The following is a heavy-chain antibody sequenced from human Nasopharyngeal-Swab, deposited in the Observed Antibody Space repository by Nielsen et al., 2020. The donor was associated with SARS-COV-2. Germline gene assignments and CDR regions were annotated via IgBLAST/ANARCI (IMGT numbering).Heavy chain of an antibody. J-gene: IGHJ5*02. CDR1: GFTFSNAW. Sequence: GGSLRLSCAASGFTFSNAWMSWVRQAPGKGLEWVSSISRKSNDIYYADSVKGRFAISRDNAQNSLYLEMSNLRAEDTAVYYCAKDPSYSYDWFDPWGQGTLVTVSS. V-gene: IGHV3-21*01. CDR3: AKDPSYSYDWFDP. D-gene: IGHD1-26*01. CDR2: ISRKSNDI.